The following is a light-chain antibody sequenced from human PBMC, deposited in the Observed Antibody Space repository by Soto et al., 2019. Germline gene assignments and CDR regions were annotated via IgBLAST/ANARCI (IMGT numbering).Light chain of an antibody. Sequence: QTVVTQEPSFSVSPGGTVTLTCGLSSGSVSTSYYPSWYQQTPGQAPRTLIYSTNTRSSGVPDRFSGSILGNKAALTITGAQADDESDYYCVLYMGSAWVFGGGTK. V-gene: IGLV8-61*01. CDR1: SGSVSTSYY. CDR2: STN. J-gene: IGLJ3*02. CDR3: VLYMGSAWV.